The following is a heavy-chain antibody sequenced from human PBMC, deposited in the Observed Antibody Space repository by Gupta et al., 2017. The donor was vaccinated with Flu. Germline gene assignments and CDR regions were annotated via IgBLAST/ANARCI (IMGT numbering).Heavy chain of an antibody. CDR1: GFTFSSYA. CDR2: INTRGKTT. CDR3: EKSYIIGLHALEI. V-gene: IGHV3-23*01. D-gene: IGHD2-15*01. Sequence: EVQLLESGGGLVQPGGSLRLSCAASGFTFSSYALSWVRQAPGKGLEWVSIINTRGKTTLYADSVKGRFTISRDNSKNTMCLQMNSLRAEDTAIYYCEKSYIIGLHALEIWGQGTVVTVSA. J-gene: IGHJ3*02.